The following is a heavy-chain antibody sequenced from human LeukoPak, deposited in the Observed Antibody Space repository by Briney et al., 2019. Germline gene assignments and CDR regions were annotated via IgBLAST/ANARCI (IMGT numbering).Heavy chain of an antibody. D-gene: IGHD1-1*01. CDR2: VSWNSGSI. J-gene: IGHJ4*02. CDR3: TRSSGWYNTFDY. CDR1: GFKLDNYA. V-gene: IGHV3-9*03. Sequence: GGSLRLSCAASGFKLDNYAMHWVRQVPGKGLQRVSGVSWNSGSIDYADSVKGRFTISRDNAKNYVYLEMNSLRIEDMAFYFCTRSSGWYNTFDYWGQGALVTVSS.